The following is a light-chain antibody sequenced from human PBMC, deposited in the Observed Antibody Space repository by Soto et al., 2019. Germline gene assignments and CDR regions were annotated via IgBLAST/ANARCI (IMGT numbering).Light chain of an antibody. CDR1: RGHSSYA. CDR2: LNSDGSH. CDR3: QTWGTGMV. Sequence: QLVLTQSPSASASLGASVKLTCTLSRGHSSYAIAWHQQQPEKGPRYLMKLNSDGSHSKGDGIPDRFSGSSSGAERYLTISSLQSEDEADYYCQTWGTGMVFGGGTKVTVL. J-gene: IGLJ2*01. V-gene: IGLV4-69*01.